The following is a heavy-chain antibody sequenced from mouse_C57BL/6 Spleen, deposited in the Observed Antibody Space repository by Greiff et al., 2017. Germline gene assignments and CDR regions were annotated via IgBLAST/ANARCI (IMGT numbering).Heavy chain of an antibody. J-gene: IGHJ3*01. CDR3: GEPYFYRGEFAY. V-gene: IGHV1-82*01. Sequence: QVQLQQSGPELVKPGASVKISCKASGYAFSSSWLNWVKQRPGKGLEWIGRIYPEDGDTNYNGKFKGKATLTADKSSSTAYMQLSSLTSEDSAVYFCGEPYFYRGEFAYWGQGTLVTVSA. CDR1: GYAFSSSW. CDR2: IYPEDGDT. D-gene: IGHD2-14*01.